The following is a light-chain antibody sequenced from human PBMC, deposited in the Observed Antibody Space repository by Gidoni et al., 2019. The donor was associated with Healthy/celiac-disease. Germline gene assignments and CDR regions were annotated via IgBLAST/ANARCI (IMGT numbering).Light chain of an antibody. CDR3: QQRSNWPPIT. Sequence: EIVFTQSPATLSLSPGERATLSCRASQSVSSYLAWYQQKPGQAPRLLIYDASNRATGIPARFSGSGSWTDFTLTISSLEPEDFAVYYCQQRSNWPPITVGQGTRLEIK. J-gene: IGKJ5*01. CDR2: DAS. V-gene: IGKV3-11*01. CDR1: QSVSSY.